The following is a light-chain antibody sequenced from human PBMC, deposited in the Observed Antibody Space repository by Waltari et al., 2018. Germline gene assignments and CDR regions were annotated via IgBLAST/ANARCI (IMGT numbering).Light chain of an antibody. J-gene: IGKJ1*01. CDR2: GTS. Sequence: EILLTQSPGTLSLSPGERATLSCRASQSVGRSLAWYQRKPGQPPRLLIYGTSNRATGIPDRFSGGGSGTDFSLTISRLEPEDVAVYYCQHYVSLPVTFGQGTKVEIK. CDR1: QSVGRS. CDR3: QHYVSLPVT. V-gene: IGKV3-20*01.